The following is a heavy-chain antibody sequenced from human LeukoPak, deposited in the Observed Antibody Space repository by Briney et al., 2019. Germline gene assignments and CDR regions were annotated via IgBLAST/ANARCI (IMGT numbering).Heavy chain of an antibody. CDR3: ARTLFGVVMSLRFDP. CDR2: MNPNSGNT. V-gene: IGHV1-8*01. CDR1: GYTFTSYD. D-gene: IGHD3-3*01. Sequence: GASVKVSCKASGYTFTSYDINWVRQATGQGLEWMGWMNPNSGNTGYAQKFQGRVTMTRNTSISTAYTELSSLRSEDTAVCYCARTLFGVVMSLRFDPWGQGTLVTVSS. J-gene: IGHJ5*02.